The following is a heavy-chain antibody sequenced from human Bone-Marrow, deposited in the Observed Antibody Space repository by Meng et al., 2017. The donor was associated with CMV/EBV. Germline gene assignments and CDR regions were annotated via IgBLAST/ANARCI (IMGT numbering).Heavy chain of an antibody. CDR1: GFIFSYYY. D-gene: IGHD1-26*01. CDR3: ARDGLGATVAYYYGMAV. CDR2: ISSSGSTI. Sequence: GESLNIYCAASGFIFSYYYMSWIRQAPGKGLEWVSYISSSGSTIYYADSVKGRFTIARDTAKNSLYLQMNSLRAEDTAVYYCARDGLGATVAYYYGMAVWGQGTTVTVSS. V-gene: IGHV3-11*01. J-gene: IGHJ6*02.